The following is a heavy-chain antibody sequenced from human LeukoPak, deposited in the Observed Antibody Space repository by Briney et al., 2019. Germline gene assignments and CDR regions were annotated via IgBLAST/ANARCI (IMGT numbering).Heavy chain of an antibody. J-gene: IGHJ3*02. CDR2: IYYSGST. D-gene: IGHD3-3*01. Sequence: SETLSLTCTVSGGSISSGGYYWSWIRQHPGKGLEWIGYIYYSGSTYYNPSLKSRVTISVDTSKNQFSLKLSSVTAADTAVYYCARHHYDFWGPIGAFDIWGQGTMVTVSS. CDR1: GGSISSGGYY. CDR3: ARHHYDFWGPIGAFDI. V-gene: IGHV4-31*03.